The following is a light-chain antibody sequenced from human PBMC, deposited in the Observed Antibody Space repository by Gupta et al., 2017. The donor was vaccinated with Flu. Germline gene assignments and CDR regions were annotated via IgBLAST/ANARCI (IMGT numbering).Light chain of an antibody. CDR3: YVWASNSRHHVV. CDR1: NIGGKY. J-gene: IGLJ2*01. Sequence: SYVLTQPPSVSVAPGQTASITCEGNNIGGKYVHWYHQKAGQDPVLVVVDDSDRPSRIPHRFSCDTYCDKATLIISXGXAGDDAXEYWYVWASNSRHHVVFGGGTKLTVL. CDR2: DDS. V-gene: IGLV3-21*02.